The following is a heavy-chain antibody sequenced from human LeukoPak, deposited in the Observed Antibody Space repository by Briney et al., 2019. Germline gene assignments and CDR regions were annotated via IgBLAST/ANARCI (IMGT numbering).Heavy chain of an antibody. CDR1: GFTFSSCA. Sequence: GGSLRLSCAASGFTFSSCAMSWVRQAPGKGLEWVAVLSGSGAITYYADSVKGRFTISRDNSKKTLYLQMNSLRAEDTAVYYCARVGENSQTDSWGQGTLVTVSS. D-gene: IGHD3-16*01. CDR3: ARVGENSQTDS. V-gene: IGHV3-23*01. CDR2: LSGSGAIT. J-gene: IGHJ5*01.